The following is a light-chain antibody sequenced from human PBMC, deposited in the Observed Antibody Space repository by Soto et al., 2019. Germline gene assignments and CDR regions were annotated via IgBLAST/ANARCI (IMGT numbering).Light chain of an antibody. V-gene: IGKV4-1*01. Sequence: DIVMTQSPDSLALSLVERATINCKSSQSVLYISNNKNYLAWYQQRPGQPPKRRIYWASTQEYGVPARFSGSESEPDSTPTVTSLQAEDVAVSYCQQYESTPPTFGQGTQLEIK. CDR2: WAS. CDR1: QSVLYISNNKNY. CDR3: QQYESTPPT. J-gene: IGKJ2*01.